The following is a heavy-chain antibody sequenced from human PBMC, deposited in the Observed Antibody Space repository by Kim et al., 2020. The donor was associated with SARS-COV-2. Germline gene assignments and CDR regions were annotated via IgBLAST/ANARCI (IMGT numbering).Heavy chain of an antibody. V-gene: IGHV3-30*18. CDR2: ISYDGSNK. CDR3: AKDQEEYSSSWYWEVRYYYGMDV. Sequence: GGSLRLSCAASGFTFSNYGMHWVRQAPGKGLEWVAVISYDGSNKYYADSVKGRFTISRDNSKNTLYLHMNSLRAEDTAVYYCAKDQEEYSSSWYWEVRYYYGMDVWGQWTTVTVSS. J-gene: IGHJ6*02. CDR1: GFTFSNYG. D-gene: IGHD6-13*01.